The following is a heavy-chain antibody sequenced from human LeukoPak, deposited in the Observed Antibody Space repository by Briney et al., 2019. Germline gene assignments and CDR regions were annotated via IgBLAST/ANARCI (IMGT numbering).Heavy chain of an antibody. Sequence: SETLSLTCTVSGGSISNYYWIWIRQPAGKGLEWIGRIYTSGSTNYNPSLKSRVTMSVDTSNNQVSLNLYSVTAADTAVYYCARDASCNWYFDLWGRGTLVTVSS. V-gene: IGHV4-4*07. CDR1: GGSISNYY. CDR3: ARDASCNWYFDL. J-gene: IGHJ2*01. CDR2: IYTSGST.